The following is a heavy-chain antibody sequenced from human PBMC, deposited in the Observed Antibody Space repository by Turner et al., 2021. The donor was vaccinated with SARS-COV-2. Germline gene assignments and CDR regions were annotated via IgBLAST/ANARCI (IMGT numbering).Heavy chain of an antibody. CDR3: ARSWGGILTGYSFDP. CDR2: INHSVST. Sequence: QVQLQQWGAGLLKPSETLSLTCAVYGGSFSGYYWSWIRQPPGKGLEWIGEINHSVSTNYNPSLKSRVTISVDTSKNQFSLKLSSVTAADTAVYYCARSWGGILTGYSFDPWGQGTLVTVSS. J-gene: IGHJ5*02. V-gene: IGHV4-34*01. D-gene: IGHD3-9*01. CDR1: GGSFSGYY.